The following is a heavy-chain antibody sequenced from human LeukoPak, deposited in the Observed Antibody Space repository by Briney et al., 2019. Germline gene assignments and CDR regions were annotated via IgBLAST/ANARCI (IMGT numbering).Heavy chain of an antibody. D-gene: IGHD3-10*01. J-gene: IGHJ1*01. CDR1: GFTFSSYG. CDR2: ISYDGSNK. Sequence: GGSLRLSCAASGFTFSSYGMHWVRQAPGKGLEWVAVISYDGSNKYYADSVKGRFTISRDNSKNTLYLQMNSLRAEDTAVYYCAKDVRRLLKTLAEYFQHWGQGTLVTVSS. CDR3: AKDVRRLLKTLAEYFQH. V-gene: IGHV3-30*18.